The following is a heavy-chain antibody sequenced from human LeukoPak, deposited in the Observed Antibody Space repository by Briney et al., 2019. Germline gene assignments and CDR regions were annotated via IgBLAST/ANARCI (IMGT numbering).Heavy chain of an antibody. CDR3: ATDHLYSGCYYVDY. CDR2: FDPEDGET. CDR1: GYTLTELS. V-gene: IGHV1-24*01. D-gene: IGHD1-26*01. J-gene: IGHJ4*02. Sequence: ASVKVSCKVSGYTLTELSMHWVRQAPGKGLEWMGGFDPEDGETIYAQKFQGRVTMTEDTSTDTAYMELSSLRSEDTAVYYCATDHLYSGCYYVDYWGQGTLVTVSS.